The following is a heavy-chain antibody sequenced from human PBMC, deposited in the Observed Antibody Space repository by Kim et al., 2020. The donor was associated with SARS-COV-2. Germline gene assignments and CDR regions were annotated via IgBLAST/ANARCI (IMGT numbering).Heavy chain of an antibody. V-gene: IGHV4-4*02. Sequence: SETLSLTCAVSGGSISSSNWWSWVRQPPGKGLEWIGEIYHSGSTNYNPSLKSRVTISVDKSKNQFSLKLSSVTAAETAVYYCARDDYGDSRRWFDPWGQGTLVTVSS. CDR2: IYHSGST. J-gene: IGHJ5*02. CDR3: ARDDYGDSRRWFDP. D-gene: IGHD4-17*01. CDR1: GGSISSSNW.